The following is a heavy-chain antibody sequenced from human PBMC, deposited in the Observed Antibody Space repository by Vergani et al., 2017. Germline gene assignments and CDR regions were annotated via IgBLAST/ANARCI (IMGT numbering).Heavy chain of an antibody. CDR2: ISSSSSYI. V-gene: IGHV3-21*01. J-gene: IGHJ5*02. CDR1: GFTFSSYS. Sequence: EVQLVESGGGLVKPGGSLRLSCAASGFTFSSYSMNWVRQAPGKGLEWVSSISSSSSYIYYADSVKGRFTISRDNAKNSLYLQMNSLRAEDTAVYYCARDGGESYYGGTNWFDPWGQGTLVTVSS. CDR3: ARDGGESYYGGTNWFDP. D-gene: IGHD1-26*01.